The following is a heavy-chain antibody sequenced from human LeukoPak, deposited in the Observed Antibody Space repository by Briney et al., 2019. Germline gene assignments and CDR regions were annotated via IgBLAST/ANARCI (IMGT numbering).Heavy chain of an antibody. J-gene: IGHJ4*02. D-gene: IGHD3-22*01. V-gene: IGHV1-24*01. CDR2: FDPEDGET. CDR1: GYTFTDYY. Sequence: GASVKVSCKASGYTFTDYYMHWVRQAPGKGLEWMGGFDPEDGETIYAQKFQGRVTMTEDTSTDTAYMELSSLRSEDTAVYYCATFHPEDDSSGYYLDYWGQGTLVTVSS. CDR3: ATFHPEDDSSGYYLDY.